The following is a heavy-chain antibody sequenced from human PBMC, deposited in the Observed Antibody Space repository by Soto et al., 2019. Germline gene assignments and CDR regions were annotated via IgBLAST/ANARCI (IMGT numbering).Heavy chain of an antibody. V-gene: IGHV1-69*13. J-gene: IGHJ4*02. Sequence: SVKVSCKXSGGTFSSYAISWVRQAPGQGLEWMGGIIPIFGTANYAQKFQGRVTITADESTSTAYMELSSLRSEDTAVYYCARVMIRQRWLREIDYWGQGTLVTVSS. D-gene: IGHD5-12*01. CDR2: IIPIFGTA. CDR1: GGTFSSYA. CDR3: ARVMIRQRWLREIDY.